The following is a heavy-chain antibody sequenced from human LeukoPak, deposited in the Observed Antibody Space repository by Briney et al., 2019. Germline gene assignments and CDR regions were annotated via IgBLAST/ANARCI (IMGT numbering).Heavy chain of an antibody. CDR1: GFTFSDYY. J-gene: IGHJ4*02. D-gene: IGHD5-12*01. CDR2: ISGSASTI. CDR3: ARDGGYDSFDY. V-gene: IGHV3-11*04. Sequence: GRSLRLSCAASGFTFSDYYMSWIRQAPGKGLEWVSYISGSASTIYYADSVKGRFTISRDNAKNSLYLQMNSLRAEDTAVYYCARDGGYDSFDYWGQGTLVTVSS.